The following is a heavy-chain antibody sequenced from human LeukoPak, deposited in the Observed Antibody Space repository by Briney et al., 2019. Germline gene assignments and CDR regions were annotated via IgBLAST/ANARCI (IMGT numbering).Heavy chain of an antibody. CDR1: GYTFTSYS. CDR3: AVYYYDSSGLN. J-gene: IGHJ4*02. V-gene: IGHV1-18*01. D-gene: IGHD3-22*01. Sequence: ASVKVTCKASGYTFTSYSISWVRQGHGQGLEWMGLISAYNGNTNYAQKLQGRVTMTRDMATSTVYMELSSLRSEDTAVYYCAVYYYDSSGLNWGQGTLVTVSS. CDR2: ISAYNGNT.